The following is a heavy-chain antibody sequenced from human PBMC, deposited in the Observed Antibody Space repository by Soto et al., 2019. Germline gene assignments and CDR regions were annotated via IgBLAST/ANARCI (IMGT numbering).Heavy chain of an antibody. D-gene: IGHD1-26*01. Sequence: QIQLVQSGPEVKQPGASVRVTCKASQQSLTNFGFSWVRQAPGQGLDWMGWTNLENTTSIYAQAFLDSFIMTSHTSTTTGSIGLWSRTGASTAIVYFVGGWSSFVPFRFDSRGQGSLGTVSS. CDR1: QQSLTNFG. J-gene: IGHJ4*02. CDR2: TNLENTTS. V-gene: IGHV1-18*04. CDR3: VGGWSSFVPFRFDS.